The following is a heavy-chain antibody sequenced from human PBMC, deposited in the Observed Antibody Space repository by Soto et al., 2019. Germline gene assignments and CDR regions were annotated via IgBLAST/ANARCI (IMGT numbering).Heavy chain of an antibody. D-gene: IGHD2-8*01. CDR3: ARGHSTDCSNGVCSFFYNHEMDV. Sequence: ASVKVSCKASGYSFSDYHIHWVRQAPGQGLEWLGRINPKSGGTSSAQKFQGWVTMTRDTSISTAYMELTRLRSDDTAVYFCARGHSTDCSNGVCSFFYNHEMDVWGQGTTVTVSS. V-gene: IGHV1-2*04. CDR2: INPKSGGT. CDR1: GYSFSDYH. J-gene: IGHJ6*02.